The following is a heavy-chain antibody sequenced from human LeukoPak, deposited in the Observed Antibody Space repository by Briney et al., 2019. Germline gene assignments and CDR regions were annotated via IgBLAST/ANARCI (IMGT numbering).Heavy chain of an antibody. V-gene: IGHV1-46*01. D-gene: IGHD1-26*01. CDR1: GYTFTSYY. CDR2: INPSGGST. J-gene: IGHJ4*02. CDR3: ARGENTVGATDFDY. Sequence: GGSLRLSCAASGYTFTSYYMHWVRQAPGQGLEWMGIINPSGGSTSYAQKFQGRVTMTRDMSTSTVYMELSSLRSEDTAVYYCARGENTVGATDFDYWGQGTLVTVSS.